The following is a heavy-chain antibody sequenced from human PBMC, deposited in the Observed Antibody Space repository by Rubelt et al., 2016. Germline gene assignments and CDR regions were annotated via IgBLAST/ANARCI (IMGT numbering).Heavy chain of an antibody. Sequence: QVQLVESGGGVVQPGRSLRLSCAASGFTFSSYAMHWVRQAPGKGLEWVAVISYDGSNKYYADSVKGRFTISRDNSKNTLYLQMNSLRAEDTAVYYCARDQQQLAPWGQGTLVTVSS. V-gene: IGHV3-30*04. CDR2: ISYDGSNK. J-gene: IGHJ4*02. D-gene: IGHD6-13*01. CDR1: GFTFSSYA. CDR3: ARDQQQLAP.